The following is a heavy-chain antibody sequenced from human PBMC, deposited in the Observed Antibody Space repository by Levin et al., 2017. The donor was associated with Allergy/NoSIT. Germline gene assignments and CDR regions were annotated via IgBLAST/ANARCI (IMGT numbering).Heavy chain of an antibody. Sequence: PGGSLRLSCTVSGGSIGSSSHYWGWVRQTPGTGLEWIGSIYYSGSTYYNPSLKSRVALSMDRSKDQFSLKLSSVTAADTAGYYWARHRRTLVRGVKRAFDIWGQGKMVTVSS. D-gene: IGHD3-10*01. CDR2: IYYSGST. CDR1: GGSIGSSSHY. CDR3: ARHRRTLVRGVKRAFDI. V-gene: IGHV4-39*01. J-gene: IGHJ3*02.